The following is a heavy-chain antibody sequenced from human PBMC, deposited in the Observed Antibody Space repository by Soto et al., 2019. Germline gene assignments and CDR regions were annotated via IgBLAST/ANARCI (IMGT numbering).Heavy chain of an antibody. J-gene: IGHJ4*02. D-gene: IGHD6-19*01. V-gene: IGHV3-23*01. CDR1: GFTFSSYA. CDR3: AKDHGIAVAGLFDY. CDR2: ISGSGGST. Sequence: LRLSCAASGFTFSSYAMSWVRQAPGKGLEWVSAISGSGGSTYYADSVKGRFTISRDNSKNTLYLQMNSLRAEDTAVYYCAKDHGIAVAGLFDYWGQGTLVTVSS.